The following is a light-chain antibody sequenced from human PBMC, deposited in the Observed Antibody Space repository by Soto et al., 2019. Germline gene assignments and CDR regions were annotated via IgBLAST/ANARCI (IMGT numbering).Light chain of an antibody. CDR2: GAS. V-gene: IGKV3-15*01. CDR3: QQYNNWPPVT. J-gene: IGKJ2*01. Sequence: EIVMTQSPATLSVSPGERATLACRASQSVSSNLAWYQQKPGQAPRLLIYGASTRATGIPARFSGSGSGTECTLTVSSLQSEDFAVYYCQQYNNWPPVTFGRGTKLEIK. CDR1: QSVSSN.